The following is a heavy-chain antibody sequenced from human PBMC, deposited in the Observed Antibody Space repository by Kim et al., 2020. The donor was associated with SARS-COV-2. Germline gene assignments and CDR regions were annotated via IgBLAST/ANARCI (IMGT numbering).Heavy chain of an antibody. J-gene: IGHJ4*02. CDR3: ARDSRYCSESSNYCPRFDF. Sequence: SETLSLTCTVSRDSVNSNNYYWNWIRQPPGKGLEWIGNIFYSGSTTYNPSLESRVTISLDTSKNQFSLNLNSVTAADTAMYYCARDSRYCSESSNYCPRFDFWGLGTLVTVSS. V-gene: IGHV4-61*01. CDR1: RDSVNSNNYY. D-gene: IGHD3-22*01. CDR2: IFYSGST.